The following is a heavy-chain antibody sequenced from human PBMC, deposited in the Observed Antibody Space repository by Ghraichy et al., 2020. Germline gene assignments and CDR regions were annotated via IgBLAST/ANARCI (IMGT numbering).Heavy chain of an antibody. D-gene: IGHD3-10*01. CDR1: GGSVRSGHDH. J-gene: IGHJ4*02. CDR2: TENNGKS. CDR3: ETYEVGRGGRGA. Sequence: GSLRLSCTVSGGSVRSGHDHLCWVRQAPGQGLEWIGQTENNGKSNYNPSLRGRATILMDTFRNQFSLELTSVTAAEPAVYYCETYEVGRGGRGAWGPGTLVTVSS. V-gene: IGHV4-61*01.